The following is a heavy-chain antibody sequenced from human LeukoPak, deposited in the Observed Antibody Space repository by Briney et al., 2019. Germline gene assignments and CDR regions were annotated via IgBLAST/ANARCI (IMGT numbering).Heavy chain of an antibody. D-gene: IGHD6-6*01. V-gene: IGHV3-23*01. CDR3: ARGLAARGFDY. J-gene: IGHJ4*02. Sequence: GGSLRLSCAASGFTLRSYDMSWVRQAPGKGLEWVAATSGSGVNSYYADSVRGRFTISRDNSQNTLYLQMNSLRAEDTAVYYCARGLAARGFDYWGQGTLVTVSS. CDR2: TSGSGVNS. CDR1: GFTLRSYD.